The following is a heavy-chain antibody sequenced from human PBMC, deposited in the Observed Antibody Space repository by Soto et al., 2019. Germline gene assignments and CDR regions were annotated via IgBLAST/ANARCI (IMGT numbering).Heavy chain of an antibody. CDR3: ASSYGSGYRAFDY. J-gene: IGHJ4*02. V-gene: IGHV1-69*02. CDR2: INPILSMS. D-gene: IGHD3-10*01. Sequence: QVQLVQSGAEVRKPGSSVKVSCKASGDTFSFYSINWVRQAPGLGLEWMGRINPILSMSNYAQRFQGRVTMTADKSTSPAYMELSGVRSEDTAIYYCASSYGSGYRAFDYWGQGALVTVSS. CDR1: GDTFSFYS.